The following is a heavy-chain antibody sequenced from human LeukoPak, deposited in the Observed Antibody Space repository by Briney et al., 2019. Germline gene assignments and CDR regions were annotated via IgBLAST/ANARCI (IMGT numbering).Heavy chain of an antibody. V-gene: IGHV4-39*01. CDR2: IYYSGST. D-gene: IGHD3-10*01. CDR1: GGSISSSSYY. CDR3: ARLTQKYYGFDY. J-gene: IGHJ4*02. Sequence: SETLSLTCTVSGGSISSSSYYWGWIRQPPGKGLEWIGSIYYSGSTYYSPSLKSRVTISVDTSKNQFSLKLSSVTAADTAVYYCARLTQKYYGFDYWGQGTLVTVSS.